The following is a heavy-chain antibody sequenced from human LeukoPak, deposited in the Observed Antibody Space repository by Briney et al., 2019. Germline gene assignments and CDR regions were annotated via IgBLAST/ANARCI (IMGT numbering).Heavy chain of an antibody. CDR2: IYYSGST. V-gene: IGHV4-59*01. Sequence: SETLSLTCTVSGGSISSYYWSWIRQPPGKGLEWIGYIYYSGSTNYNASLKSRVTISVDTSKNQFSLKLSSVTAADTAVYYCARVQDNYYYGMDVWGQGTTVTVSS. J-gene: IGHJ6*02. CDR3: ARVQDNYYYGMDV. CDR1: GGSISSYY. D-gene: IGHD2-15*01.